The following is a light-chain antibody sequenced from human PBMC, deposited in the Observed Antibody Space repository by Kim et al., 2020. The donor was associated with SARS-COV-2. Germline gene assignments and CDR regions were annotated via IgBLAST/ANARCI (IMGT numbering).Light chain of an antibody. J-gene: IGKJ4*01. V-gene: IGKV3-20*01. Sequence: SPGERATLVCRASQSVSSSYLAWYQQKPGQAPRLLIYGASSRATGIPDRFSGSGSGTDFTLTISRLEPEDFAVYYCQQYGSSPLTFGGGTKVDIK. CDR3: QQYGSSPLT. CDR2: GAS. CDR1: QSVSSSY.